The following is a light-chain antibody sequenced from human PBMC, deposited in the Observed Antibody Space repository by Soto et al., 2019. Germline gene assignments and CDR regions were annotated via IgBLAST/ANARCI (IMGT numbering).Light chain of an antibody. J-gene: IGLJ2*01. Sequence: QSALTQPPSASGSPGQSVTISCTGASSDVGGYNFVSWYQHHPGKAPRLMIYDVTQRPSGVHDRFSGSKSGNTASLTVAGLQVDDEAYYYCSSYAGSSIPVAFGGGTKVTVL. CDR3: SSYAGSSIPVA. CDR2: DVT. V-gene: IGLV2-8*01. CDR1: SSDVGGYNF.